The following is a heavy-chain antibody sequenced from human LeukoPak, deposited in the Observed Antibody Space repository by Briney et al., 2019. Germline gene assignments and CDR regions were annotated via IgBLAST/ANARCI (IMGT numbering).Heavy chain of an antibody. V-gene: IGHV3-7*03. Sequence: GGSPRLSCAASGFTFSSYWMNWARQAPGKGLEWVASINHNGNVNYYVDSVKGRFTISRDNANNSLYLQMSNLRAEDTAVYFCAKGGGLDVWGQGATVTVSS. CDR2: INHNGNVN. J-gene: IGHJ6*02. CDR3: AKGGGLDV. CDR1: GFTFSSYW. D-gene: IGHD3-16*01.